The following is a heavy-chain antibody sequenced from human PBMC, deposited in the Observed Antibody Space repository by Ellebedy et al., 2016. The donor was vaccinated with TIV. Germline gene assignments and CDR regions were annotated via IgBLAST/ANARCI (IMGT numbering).Heavy chain of an antibody. J-gene: IGHJ4*02. CDR2: IIPIFVTP. CDR3: ARFSEGSSSPDY. CDR1: GGTFNNYA. D-gene: IGHD2-2*01. V-gene: IGHV1-69*13. Sequence: AASVKVSCKASGGTFNNYAINWVRPAPGQGLAWMGGIIPIFVTPNYARKFLGRVTITADQSTRTAYMEMSGLRSEDTAVYYCARFSEGSSSPDYWGQGTLVTVSS.